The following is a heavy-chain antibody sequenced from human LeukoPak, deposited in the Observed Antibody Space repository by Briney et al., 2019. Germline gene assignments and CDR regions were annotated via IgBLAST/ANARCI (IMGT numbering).Heavy chain of an antibody. CDR1: GFTFSSYA. D-gene: IGHD3-9*01. Sequence: GGSLRLSCAASGFTFSSYAMSWVRQAPGHGLEWVSAISGSGGSTYYADSVKGRFTISRDNSKTTLYLQMNSLRAEDTAVYFCAQETAYDILTGRRRYYFDYWGQGTLVTVSS. J-gene: IGHJ4*02. CDR2: ISGSGGST. V-gene: IGHV3-23*01. CDR3: AQETAYDILTGRRRYYFDY.